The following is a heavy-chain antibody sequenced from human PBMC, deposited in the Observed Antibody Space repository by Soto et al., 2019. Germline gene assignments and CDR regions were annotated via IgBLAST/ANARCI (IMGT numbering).Heavy chain of an antibody. CDR1: GYSFTSYW. Sequence: GESLKISCKGSGYSFTSYWIGWVRQMPGKGLEWMGIIYPGDSDTRYSPSFQGQVTISADKSISTAYLQWSSLKASDTAMYYCARRLPYYDSSGTGTYYYYGMDVWGQGTTVTVSS. J-gene: IGHJ6*02. CDR3: ARRLPYYDSSGTGTYYYYGMDV. V-gene: IGHV5-51*01. D-gene: IGHD3-22*01. CDR2: IYPGDSDT.